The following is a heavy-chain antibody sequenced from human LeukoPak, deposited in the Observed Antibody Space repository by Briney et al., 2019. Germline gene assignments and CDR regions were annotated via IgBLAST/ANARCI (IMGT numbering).Heavy chain of an antibody. CDR3: AKFVGATSVTDDALDI. J-gene: IGHJ3*02. V-gene: IGHV3-23*01. Sequence: GGSLRLSCAASGFTFSSYWMHWVRQAPGKGLVWVSTITGSGGSGGSTYYADAVRGRFTISRDNSNNTLYLQMDGLRAEDTAVYYCAKFVGATSVTDDALDIWGQGTMVTVSS. CDR1: GFTFSSYW. CDR2: ITGSGGSGGST. D-gene: IGHD1-26*01.